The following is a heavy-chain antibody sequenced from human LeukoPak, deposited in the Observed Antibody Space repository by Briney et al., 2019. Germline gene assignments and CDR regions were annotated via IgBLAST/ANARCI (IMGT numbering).Heavy chain of an antibody. CDR2: INHSGST. V-gene: IGHV4-34*01. J-gene: IGHJ6*02. CDR1: GVSFSGYY. CDR3: ARLPTGYYGSGTHYYYYGMDV. D-gene: IGHD3-10*01. Sequence: SETLSLTCAVYGVSFSGYYWSWTRQPPGKGLEWIGEINHSGSTNYNPSLKSRVTISVDTSKNQFSLKLSSVTAADTAVYYCARLPTGYYGSGTHYYYYGMDVWGQGTTVTVSS.